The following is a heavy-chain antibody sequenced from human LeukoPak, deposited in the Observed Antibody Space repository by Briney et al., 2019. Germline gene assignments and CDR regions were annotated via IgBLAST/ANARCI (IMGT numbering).Heavy chain of an antibody. Sequence: SQTLSLTCTVSGGSISSGGYYWSWIRQHPGKGLEWIGYIYYSGSTYYNPSLKSRVTISVDTSKNQFSLKPSSVTAADTAVYYCARETTVKILDYWGQGTLVTVSS. D-gene: IGHD4-17*01. V-gene: IGHV4-31*03. J-gene: IGHJ4*02. CDR3: ARETTVKILDY. CDR1: GGSISSGGYY. CDR2: IYYSGST.